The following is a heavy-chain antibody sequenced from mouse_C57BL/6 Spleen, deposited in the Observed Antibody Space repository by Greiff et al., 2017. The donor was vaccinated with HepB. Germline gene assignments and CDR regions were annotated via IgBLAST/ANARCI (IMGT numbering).Heavy chain of an antibody. CDR3: AKCFYYSKGPPYWYFDV. CDR2: IWGDGST. Sequence: QVQLKESGPGLVAPSQSLSITCTVSGFSLTSYGVSWVRQPPGKGLEWLGVIWGDGSTNYHSALISRLSLSKYNSKSKVFLKLNSLQTEDTATYYGAKCFYYSKGPPYWYFDVWGTGTTVTVSS. V-gene: IGHV2-3*01. CDR1: GFSLTSYG. J-gene: IGHJ1*03. D-gene: IGHD2-5*01.